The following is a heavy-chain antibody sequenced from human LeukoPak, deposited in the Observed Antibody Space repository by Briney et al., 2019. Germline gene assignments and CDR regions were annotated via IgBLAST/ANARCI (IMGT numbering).Heavy chain of an antibody. CDR2: ISWNSGSI. D-gene: IGHD6-13*01. J-gene: IGHJ4*02. V-gene: IGHV3-9*01. CDR3: AKDSSSWLDYFDY. Sequence: PGGSLRLSRAASGFTFDDYAMHWVRQAPGKGLEWVSGISWNSGSIGYADSVKGRFTISRDNAKNSLYLQMNSLRAEDTALYYCAKDSSSWLDYFDYWGQGTLVTVSS. CDR1: GFTFDDYA.